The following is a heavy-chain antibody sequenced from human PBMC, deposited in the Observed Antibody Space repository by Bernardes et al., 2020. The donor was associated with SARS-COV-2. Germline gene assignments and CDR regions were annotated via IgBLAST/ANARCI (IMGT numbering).Heavy chain of an antibody. CDR1: GFTFSDYY. D-gene: IGHD4-17*01. CDR3: ARVKYGDYRYGMDV. V-gene: IGHV3-72*01. Sequence: GGSLRLSCAASGFTFSDYYMDWVRQAPGKGLEWVGRTRNKANSYTTEYAASVKGRFTISRDDSKNSLYLQMNSLKTEDTAVYYGARVKYGDYRYGMDVWGQGTTVTVSS. J-gene: IGHJ6*02. CDR2: TRNKANSYTT.